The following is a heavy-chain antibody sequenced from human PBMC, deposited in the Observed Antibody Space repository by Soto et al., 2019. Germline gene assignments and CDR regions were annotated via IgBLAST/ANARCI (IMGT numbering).Heavy chain of an antibody. D-gene: IGHD3-10*01. CDR2: IRSKANSYAT. CDR1: GFTFSGSA. V-gene: IGHV3-73*01. J-gene: IGHJ3*02. Sequence: PGGSLRLSCAASGFTFSGSAMHWVRQASGKGLEWVGRIRSKANSYATAYAASVKGRFTISRDDSKNTAYLQMNSLKTEDTAVYYCTRQGITMVRGVIITYAFDIWGQGTMVTL. CDR3: TRQGITMVRGVIITYAFDI.